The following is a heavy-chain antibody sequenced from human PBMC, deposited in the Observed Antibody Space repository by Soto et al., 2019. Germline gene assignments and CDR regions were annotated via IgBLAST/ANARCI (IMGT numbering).Heavy chain of an antibody. D-gene: IGHD5-12*01. CDR2: INHSGST. CDR1: GGSFSGYY. CDR3: ARVLGIVATIDY. Sequence: SETLSLTCAVYGGSFSGYYWYWIRQPPGKGLEWIGEINHSGSTNYNPSLKSRVTISVDTSKNQFSLKLSSVTAADTAVYYCARVLGIVATIDYWGQGTLVTVSS. V-gene: IGHV4-34*01. J-gene: IGHJ4*02.